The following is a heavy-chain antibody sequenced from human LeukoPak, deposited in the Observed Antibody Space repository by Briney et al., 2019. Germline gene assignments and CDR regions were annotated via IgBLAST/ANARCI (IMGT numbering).Heavy chain of an antibody. CDR2: IHPNSGGT. CDR3: ASTSHRDGYNEPYYFDY. J-gene: IGHJ4*02. D-gene: IGHD5-24*01. CDR1: GYTFTDYY. Sequence: ASVTVSCKASGYTFTDYYIHWVRQAPGQGLGWMGWIHPNSGGTNYLQKFHGRVTMTRDTSISTAYMELASLRSDDTAVYYCASTSHRDGYNEPYYFDYWGQGTLVTVSS. V-gene: IGHV1-2*02.